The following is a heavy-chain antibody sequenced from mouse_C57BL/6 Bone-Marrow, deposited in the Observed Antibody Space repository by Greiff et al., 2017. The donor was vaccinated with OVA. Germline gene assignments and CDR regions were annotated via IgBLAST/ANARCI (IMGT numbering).Heavy chain of an antibody. Sequence: EVHLVESGGDLVKPGGSLKLSCAASGFTFSSYGMSWVRQTPDKRLEWVATISSGGSYTSYPESVKGRFTISRDNAKNTLYLQMSSLKSEDTAMYYCARHGDYGSFFDYWGQGTTLTVSS. CDR1: GFTFSSYG. CDR2: ISSGGSYT. CDR3: ARHGDYGSFFDY. D-gene: IGHD1-1*01. V-gene: IGHV5-6*01. J-gene: IGHJ2*01.